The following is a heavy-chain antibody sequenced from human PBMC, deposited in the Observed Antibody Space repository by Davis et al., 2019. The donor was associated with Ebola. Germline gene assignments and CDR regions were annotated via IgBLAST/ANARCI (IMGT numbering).Heavy chain of an antibody. D-gene: IGHD2-15*01. CDR1: GFSFSSYW. V-gene: IGHV3-20*04. J-gene: IGHJ3*01. CDR3: AKDTPNIWFDV. Sequence: GGSLRLSCAASGFSFSSYWMHWVRQAPGKGLEWVSGINWNGGSTGYVDSVKGRFTISRDNAKNSLYLQMDSLRVEDTAIYYCAKDTPNIWFDVWGQGTMVAVSS. CDR2: INWNGGST.